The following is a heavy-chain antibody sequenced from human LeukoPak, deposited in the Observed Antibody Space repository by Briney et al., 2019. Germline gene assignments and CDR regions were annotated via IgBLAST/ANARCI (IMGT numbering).Heavy chain of an antibody. CDR3: ARDFGARGWFDY. CDR1: GFTFSDY. D-gene: IGHD6-19*01. CDR2: ISSTSSTI. V-gene: IGHV3-11*04. Sequence: GGSLRLSCAASGFTFSDYMSWIRQAPGKGLEGVSYISSTSSTIYYADSVKGRFTISRDNAKNSLYLQMNSLRAEDTAVYYCARDFGARGWFDYWDQGTLVTVSS. J-gene: IGHJ4*02.